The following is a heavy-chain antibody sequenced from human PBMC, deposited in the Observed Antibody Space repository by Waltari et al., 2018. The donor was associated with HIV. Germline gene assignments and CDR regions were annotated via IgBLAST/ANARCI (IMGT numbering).Heavy chain of an antibody. V-gene: IGHV3-48*01. D-gene: IGHD2-15*01. CDR1: GFTFSDYS. CDR3: ARCETVVTPFINKYLGLDV. Sequence: EVQLVESGGKLVQPGGSLRLSCLASGFTFSDYSMNWVRQGPGKGLEWFAYIRATGTTIFYANSVKGRFTVSRDNVENSLYLDMSSLRAEDTGDYYCARCETVVTPFINKYLGLDVWGPGTTVTVSS. J-gene: IGHJ6*02. CDR2: IRATGTTI.